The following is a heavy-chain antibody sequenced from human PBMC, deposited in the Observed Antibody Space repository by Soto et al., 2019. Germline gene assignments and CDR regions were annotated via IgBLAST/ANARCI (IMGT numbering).Heavy chain of an antibody. J-gene: IGHJ3*02. CDR3: ARDFGRGVGAYHDAFDI. CDR1: GFTFSDYY. V-gene: IGHV3-11*06. D-gene: IGHD1-26*01. CDR2: ISSSSSYT. Sequence: GGSLRLSCAASGFTFSDYYMSWIRQAPGKGLEWVSYISSSSSYTNYADSVKGRFTISRDNAKNSLYLQMNSLRAEDTAVYYCARDFGRGVGAYHDAFDIWGQGTMVTVSS.